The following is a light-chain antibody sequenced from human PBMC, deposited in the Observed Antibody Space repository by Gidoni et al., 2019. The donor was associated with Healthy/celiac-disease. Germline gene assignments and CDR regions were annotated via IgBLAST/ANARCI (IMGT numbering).Light chain of an antibody. CDR3: QQSYSTPPLT. V-gene: IGKV1-39*01. CDR1: QSISSY. J-gene: IGKJ4*01. Sequence: DIQITQSPSSLSASVGDRVTITCLARQSISSYLNWYQQKPGKAPKILIYSASSLQSGVPSRFSGSGSGTDFTLTISSLQTEDFATYYCQQSYSTPPLTFGGGTKVEIK. CDR2: SAS.